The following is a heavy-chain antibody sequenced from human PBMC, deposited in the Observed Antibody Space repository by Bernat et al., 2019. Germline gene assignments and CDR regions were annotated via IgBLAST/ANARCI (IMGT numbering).Heavy chain of an antibody. CDR3: ARGTDGGRYGRRCGGFDY. Sequence: EVQLVETGGGLIQPGGSLRLSCAASGFTVSSNYMSWVRQAPGKGLEWVSVIYSGGSTYYADSVKGGFTISRDNSKNTLYLQMNSLRAEDTAVNYWARGTDGGRYGRRCGGFDYWGQGTLVTVSS. D-gene: IGHD3-16*01. CDR1: GFTVSSNY. J-gene: IGHJ4*02. V-gene: IGHV3-53*02. CDR2: IYSGGST.